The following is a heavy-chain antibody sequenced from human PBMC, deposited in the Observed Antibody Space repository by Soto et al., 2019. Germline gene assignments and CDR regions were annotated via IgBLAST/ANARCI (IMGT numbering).Heavy chain of an antibody. CDR1: GGSISGYY. Sequence: PSETLSLTCTVSGGSISGYYWSWIRQPPGKGLEWIGYVWHSGSTNYNPSLKSRVTISVDTSKNQFSLKLSSMTAEDTAVYSCASYGSGSYSFVYWGQGTLVTVS. CDR2: VWHSGST. D-gene: IGHD3-10*01. CDR3: ASYGSGSYSFVY. V-gene: IGHV4-59*08. J-gene: IGHJ4*02.